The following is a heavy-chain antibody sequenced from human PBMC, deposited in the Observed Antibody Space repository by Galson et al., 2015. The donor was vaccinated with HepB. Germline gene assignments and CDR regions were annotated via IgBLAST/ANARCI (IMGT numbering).Heavy chain of an antibody. V-gene: IGHV4-30-2*01. CDR2: IHHSGST. Sequence: TLSLTCAVSGGSINNGGNSWNWIRQPPGKGLEWIGYIHHSGSTYHNPSLKGRVTLSVDRSQNQFSLALSSVTAADTAVYYCDRAIVRFLEWSPDVFDIWGQGTMVTVAS. CDR3: DRAIVRFLEWSPDVFDI. D-gene: IGHD3-3*01. J-gene: IGHJ3*02. CDR1: GGSINNGGNS.